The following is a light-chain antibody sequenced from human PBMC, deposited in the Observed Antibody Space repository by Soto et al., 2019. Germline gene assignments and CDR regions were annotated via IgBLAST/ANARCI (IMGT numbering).Light chain of an antibody. CDR2: DVS. CDR3: CSYTSSNTYV. Sequence: QSALTQPASVSGSPGQSITISCTVTSSDVGGNKFVSWYQHHPGRAPKVIISDVSHRPSGVSNRFSGSKSGSTASLTISGLQTEDEADYYCCSYTSSNTYVFGSGTKVTVL. J-gene: IGLJ1*01. CDR1: SSDVGGNKF. V-gene: IGLV2-14*01.